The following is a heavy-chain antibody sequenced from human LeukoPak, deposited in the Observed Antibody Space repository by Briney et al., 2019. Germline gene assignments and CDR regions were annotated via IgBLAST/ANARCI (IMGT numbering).Heavy chain of an antibody. J-gene: IGHJ5*02. CDR3: ARDLCSGGSCYALVWFDP. Sequence: GASVKVSCKASGYTFTSYGISWVRQAPGQGLEWMGWISAYNGNTNYAQKLQGRVTMTTDTSTSTAYMELRSLRSDDTAVYYCARDLCSGGSCYALVWFDPWGQGTLVTDSS. V-gene: IGHV1-18*04. CDR2: ISAYNGNT. CDR1: GYTFTSYG. D-gene: IGHD2-15*01.